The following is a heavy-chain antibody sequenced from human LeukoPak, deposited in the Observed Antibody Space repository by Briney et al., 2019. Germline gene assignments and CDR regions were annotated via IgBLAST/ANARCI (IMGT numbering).Heavy chain of an antibody. CDR2: ISSGGTI. V-gene: IGHV3-48*03. D-gene: IGHD5-24*01. J-gene: IGHJ4*02. CDR3: TRAEMATTYYFDS. CDR1: GFTFSIYE. Sequence: GGSLRLSCAASGFTFSIYEMNWVRQAPGEGLEWISYISSGGTIYYAESVKGRFTISRDNAKNSLYLQMNSLRAEDTAIYYCTRAEMATTYYFDSWGQGTLVTVSS.